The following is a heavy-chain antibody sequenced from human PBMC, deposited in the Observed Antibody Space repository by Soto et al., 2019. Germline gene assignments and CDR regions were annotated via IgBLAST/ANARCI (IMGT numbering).Heavy chain of an antibody. CDR3: ARAAGYCSGGSCYAFDI. Sequence: QVQLVQSGAEVKKPGSSVKVSCKASGGTFSSYAISWVRQAPGQGLEWMGGIIPIFGTANYAQKFQGRVTITADESTSTAYMELSSLRSEDTAVYYCARAAGYCSGGSCYAFDIWGQGTMVTVSS. CDR2: IIPIFGTA. V-gene: IGHV1-69*12. J-gene: IGHJ3*02. CDR1: GGTFSSYA. D-gene: IGHD2-15*01.